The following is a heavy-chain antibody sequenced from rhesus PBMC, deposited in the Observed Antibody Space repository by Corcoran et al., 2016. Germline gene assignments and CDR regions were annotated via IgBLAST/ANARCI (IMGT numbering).Heavy chain of an antibody. CDR2: IYGSGGSK. Sequence: QVQLQESGPGLVKPSETLSLTCAVSGYSISSGYYWGWIRQPPGKGLEWIGIIYGSGGSKYLNPSLKSRVTLSVDTSKNQFSLKLTSVTAADTAVYYCAREWRGYSYRLYYLDYWGQGVLVTVSS. J-gene: IGHJ4*01. V-gene: IGHV4S14*01. CDR3: AREWRGYSYRLYYLDY. CDR1: GYSISSGYY. D-gene: IGHD5-12*01.